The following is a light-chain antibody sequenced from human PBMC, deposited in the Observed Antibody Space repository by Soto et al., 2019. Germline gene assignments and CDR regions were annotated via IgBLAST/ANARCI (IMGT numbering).Light chain of an antibody. Sequence: EIVMTQSPATLSVSPGERATLSCRASQSVSSNLAWYQQKPGQAPRLLIYGASTRATGIPARFSGSGSGTEFTLTISSLQSEDFAAYYCQQYNNWPWTFGQGIKVEIK. CDR2: GAS. V-gene: IGKV3-15*01. J-gene: IGKJ1*01. CDR3: QQYNNWPWT. CDR1: QSVSSN.